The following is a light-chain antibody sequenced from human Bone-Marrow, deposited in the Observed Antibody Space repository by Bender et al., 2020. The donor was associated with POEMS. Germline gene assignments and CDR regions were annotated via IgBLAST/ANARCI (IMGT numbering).Light chain of an antibody. CDR3: SSYTRSATVV. J-gene: IGLJ2*01. V-gene: IGLV2-14*02. CDR2: GVS. CDR1: NSDIGSYNL. Sequence: QSALTQPASVSGSPGQSITISCTGTNSDIGSYNLVSWYQQHPGKAPKVMIYGVSNRPSGVSNRFSGSKSGNTASLTISGLQAEDEADYYCSSYTRSATVVFGGGTKLTVL.